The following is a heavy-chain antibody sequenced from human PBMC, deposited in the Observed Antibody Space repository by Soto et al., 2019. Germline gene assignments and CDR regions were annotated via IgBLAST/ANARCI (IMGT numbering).Heavy chain of an antibody. V-gene: IGHV4-59*01. CDR2: IYYSGST. D-gene: IGHD2-15*01. J-gene: IGHJ5*02. CDR3: ARSCSGGSCYQGWFDP. CDR1: GGSISSYY. Sequence: SETLSLTCTVSGGSISSYYWSWIRQPPGKGLEWIGYIYYSGSTNYNPSLKSRVTISVDTSKNQFSLKLSSVTAADTAVYYCARSCSGGSCYQGWFDPWGQGTLVTVSS.